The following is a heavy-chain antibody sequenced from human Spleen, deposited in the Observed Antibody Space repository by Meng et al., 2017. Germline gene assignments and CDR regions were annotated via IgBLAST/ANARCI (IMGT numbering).Heavy chain of an antibody. V-gene: IGHV3-23*01. J-gene: IGHJ4*02. CDR1: GFTFSGYP. Sequence: GESLKISCAASGFTFSGYPMSWVRQPPGKGLEWVSAISGSGGSTYYADSVKGRFTISRDNSKNSLYLQMNSLRAEDTAVYYCASGTISYWGQGTLVTVSS. D-gene: IGHD5-12*01. CDR2: ISGSGGST. CDR3: ASGTISY.